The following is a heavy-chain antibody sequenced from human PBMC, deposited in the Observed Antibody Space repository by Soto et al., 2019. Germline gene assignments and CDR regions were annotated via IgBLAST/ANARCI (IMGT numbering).Heavy chain of an antibody. V-gene: IGHV1-18*01. CDR1: GYTFSSYG. CDR2: ISTYNVDT. D-gene: IGHD2-21*01. Sequence: ASVKVSCKTSGYTFSSYGIVWVRQAPGQGLEWMGWISTYNVDTKYADKFQGRLTMSSDKSTTTAFMELRRLRSEDTAVYYCVTGGFAYGYLDYWGQGNLVTVSS. CDR3: VTGGFAYGYLDY. J-gene: IGHJ4*02.